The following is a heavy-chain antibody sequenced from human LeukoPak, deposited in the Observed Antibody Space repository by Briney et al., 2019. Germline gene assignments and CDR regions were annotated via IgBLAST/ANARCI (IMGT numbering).Heavy chain of an antibody. CDR1: GFTVSSNY. CDR3: ARAQTYGDSRLLLDY. D-gene: IGHD2-21*02. J-gene: IGHJ4*02. CDR2: INWNGGST. V-gene: IGHV3-20*04. Sequence: GGSLRLSCAASGFTVSSNYMSWVRQAPGKGLEWVSGINWNGGSTGYADSVEGRFTISRDNAKNSQYLQMNSLRVEHTALYYCARAQTYGDSRLLLDYWGQGTLVTVSS.